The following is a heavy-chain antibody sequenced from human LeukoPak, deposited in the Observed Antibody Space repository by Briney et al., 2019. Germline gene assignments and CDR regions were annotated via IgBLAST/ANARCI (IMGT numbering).Heavy chain of an antibody. Sequence: ETLSLTCTVSGGSISGFYWSWVRQAPGKGLEWVAAISSGGNTYYADSVKGRFTIARDNSKNTLFLQVNSLRVEDTAVYYCAKGYLRLVDSWGQGTLVTVSS. D-gene: IGHD5-12*01. J-gene: IGHJ4*02. CDR1: GGSISGFY. V-gene: IGHV3-23*01. CDR2: ISSGGNT. CDR3: AKGYLRLVDS.